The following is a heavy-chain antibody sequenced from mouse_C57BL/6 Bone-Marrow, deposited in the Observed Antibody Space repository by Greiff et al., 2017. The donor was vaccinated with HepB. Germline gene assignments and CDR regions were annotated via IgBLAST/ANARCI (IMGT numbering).Heavy chain of an antibody. CDR2: ISYDGSN. Sequence: EVKLMESGPGLVKPSQSLSLTCSVTGYSITSGYYWNWIRQFPGNKLEWMGYISYDGSNNYNPSLKNRISITRDTSKNQFFLKLNSVTTEDTATYYCARVPSNWDDYWGQGTTLTVSS. D-gene: IGHD4-1*01. V-gene: IGHV3-6*01. CDR3: ARVPSNWDDY. J-gene: IGHJ2*01. CDR1: GYSITSGYY.